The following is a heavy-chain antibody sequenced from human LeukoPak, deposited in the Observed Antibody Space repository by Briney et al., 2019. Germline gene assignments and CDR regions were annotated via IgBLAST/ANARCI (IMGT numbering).Heavy chain of an antibody. CDR3: ARGQTYYYDSSGYCFDY. CDR1: GFTFSSYS. Sequence: PGGSLRLSCAASGFTFSSYSMNWVRQAPGKGLEWVSYISSSGSTIYYADSVKGRFTISRDNAKNSLYLQMNSLRAEDTAVYYCARGQTYYYDSSGYCFDYWGQGTLVTVSS. V-gene: IGHV3-48*04. D-gene: IGHD3-22*01. J-gene: IGHJ4*02. CDR2: ISSSGSTI.